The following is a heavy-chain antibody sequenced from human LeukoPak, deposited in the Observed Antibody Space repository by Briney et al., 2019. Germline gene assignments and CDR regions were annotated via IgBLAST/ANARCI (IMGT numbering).Heavy chain of an antibody. D-gene: IGHD3-10*01. Sequence: SQTLSLTCAVYGGSVSGYYCSWIRHPPGKGLEWIGEINHSGSTNYNPSLKSPVSIPVDTSKNECSLKLSSVTAADTAVYYCARLRGYYGSGSYYKVLYYFDYWGQGTLVTVSS. V-gene: IGHV4-34*01. CDR2: INHSGST. CDR1: GGSVSGYY. CDR3: ARLRGYYGSGSYYKVLYYFDY. J-gene: IGHJ4*02.